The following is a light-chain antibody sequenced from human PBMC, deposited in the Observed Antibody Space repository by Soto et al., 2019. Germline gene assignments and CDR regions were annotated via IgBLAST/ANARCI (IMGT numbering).Light chain of an antibody. Sequence: QSALTQPASVSGSPGQSITISCTGTSSDVGGYNYVSWYQQHPGKAPKLMIYDVSNRPSGVSNRFSGSKSGNTASLTISGPQAEDEADYYCSSYTSSSTVHVVFGGGTQLTVL. CDR2: DVS. V-gene: IGLV2-14*01. CDR3: SSYTSSSTVHVV. CDR1: SSDVGGYNY. J-gene: IGLJ2*01.